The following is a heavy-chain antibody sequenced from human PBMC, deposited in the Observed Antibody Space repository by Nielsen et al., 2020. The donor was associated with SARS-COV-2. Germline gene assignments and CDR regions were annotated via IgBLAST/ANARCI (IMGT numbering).Heavy chain of an antibody. D-gene: IGHD2-2*01. Sequence: GESLKISCVGSGFTFSNAWMSWVRQAPGKGLEWVGHIKSKTDGGTTDYAAPVKGRFTVSRDDSKNTLYLQMNSLKTEDTAVYYCTTDSLIVVVPAAIGWFDPWGQGTLVTVSS. CDR2: IKSKTDGGTT. CDR3: TTDSLIVVVPAAIGWFDP. V-gene: IGHV3-15*01. J-gene: IGHJ5*02. CDR1: GFTFSNAW.